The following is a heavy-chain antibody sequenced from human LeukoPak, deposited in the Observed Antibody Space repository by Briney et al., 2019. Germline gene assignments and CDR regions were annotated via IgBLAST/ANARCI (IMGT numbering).Heavy chain of an antibody. D-gene: IGHD5-12*01. CDR3: ARRGANSGHTFDY. CDR2: IRSSGSDT. J-gene: IGHJ4*02. CDR1: GFTFSDYQ. Sequence: PGGSLRLSCAASGFTFSDYQMSWIRQAPGKGLEGGSYIRSSGSDTYYADSVKGRFTISRDNTKNALYLQMNSLRADDTAVYYCARRGANSGHTFDYWGQGTLVSVSS. V-gene: IGHV3-11*01.